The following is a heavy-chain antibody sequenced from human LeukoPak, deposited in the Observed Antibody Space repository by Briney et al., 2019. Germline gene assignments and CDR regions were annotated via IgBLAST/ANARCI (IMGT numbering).Heavy chain of an antibody. CDR1: GGSISSGSYY. Sequence: SETLSLTCTVSGGSISSGSYYWSWIRQPAGKGLEWIGRIYTSGSPNYNPSLKSRVTMSVDTSKNQFSLKLSSVTAADTAVYFCARGPYSYDSSGAFDIWGQGTMVTVSS. J-gene: IGHJ3*02. V-gene: IGHV4-61*02. CDR2: IYTSGSP. CDR3: ARGPYSYDSSGAFDI. D-gene: IGHD3-22*01.